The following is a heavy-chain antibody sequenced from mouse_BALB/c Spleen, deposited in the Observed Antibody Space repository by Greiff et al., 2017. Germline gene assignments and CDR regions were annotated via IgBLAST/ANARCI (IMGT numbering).Heavy chain of an antibody. CDR3: ARGRYRYGDYYAMDY. V-gene: IGHV5-4*02. D-gene: IGHD2-14*01. Sequence: EVQLVESGGGLVKPGGSLKLSCAASGFTFSDYYMYWVRQTPEKRLEWVATISDGGSYTYYPDSVKGRFTISRDNAKNNLYLQMSSLKSEDTAMYYCARGRYRYGDYYAMDYWGQGTSVTVSS. J-gene: IGHJ4*01. CDR2: ISDGGSYT. CDR1: GFTFSDYY.